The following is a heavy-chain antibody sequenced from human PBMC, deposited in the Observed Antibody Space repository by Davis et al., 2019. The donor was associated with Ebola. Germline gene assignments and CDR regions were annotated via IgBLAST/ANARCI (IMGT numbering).Heavy chain of an antibody. CDR1: GFTFSSYS. D-gene: IGHD3-3*01. Sequence: GESLKISCAASGFTFSSYSMNWVRQAPGKGLEWVALISYDGTNKYYADSVKGRFTISRDNSKKTLYLQMNSLRAEDTAVYYCAKSGLSFGVVKYHYGMDVWGKGTTVTVSS. CDR2: ISYDGTNK. V-gene: IGHV3-30*18. J-gene: IGHJ6*04. CDR3: AKSGLSFGVVKYHYGMDV.